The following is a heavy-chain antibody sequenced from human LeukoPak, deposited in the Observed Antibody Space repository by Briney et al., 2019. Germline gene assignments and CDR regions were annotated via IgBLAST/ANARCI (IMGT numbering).Heavy chain of an antibody. CDR3: EREHYSREATSWFDP. CDR1: GYSISSGYY. Sequence: PSETLSLTCAVSGYSISSGYYWGWIRHPPGKGLEWIGNIYHSGSTYYNPSLKSRVTISVDTSKNQFSLKLSSVTAADTAVYYCEREHYSREATSWFDPWGQGTLVTVSS. V-gene: IGHV4-38-2*02. J-gene: IGHJ5*02. D-gene: IGHD6-19*01. CDR2: IYHSGST.